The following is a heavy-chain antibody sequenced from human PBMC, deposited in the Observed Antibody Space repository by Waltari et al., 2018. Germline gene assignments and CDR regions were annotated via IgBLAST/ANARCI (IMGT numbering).Heavy chain of an antibody. Sequence: QVQLVQSGAEVKKPGSSVKVSCKASGGTFSSYAISWVRQAPGQGLEWMGRIIPRFGTANYAQKFQGRVTITADKSTSTAYMELSSLRSEDTAVYYCASTYYDFWSGSTRAFDIWGQGTMVTVSS. J-gene: IGHJ3*02. V-gene: IGHV1-69*13. CDR1: GGTFSSYA. CDR2: IIPRFGTA. CDR3: ASTYYDFWSGSTRAFDI. D-gene: IGHD3-3*01.